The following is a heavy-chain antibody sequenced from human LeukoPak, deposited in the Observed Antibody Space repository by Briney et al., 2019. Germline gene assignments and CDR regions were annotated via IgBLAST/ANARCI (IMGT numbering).Heavy chain of an antibody. V-gene: IGHV1-2*04. Sequence: ASVKVSCKASGYTFTGYYIHWVRQAPGQGLEWMGWINPNSGGTNYAQKFQGWVTMTRDTSISTAYMELSRLRSDDTAVYYCARGAERYYDFWSGSGMDVWGQGTTVTVSS. CDR3: ARGAERYYDFWSGSGMDV. CDR2: INPNSGGT. J-gene: IGHJ6*02. CDR1: GYTFTGYY. D-gene: IGHD3-3*01.